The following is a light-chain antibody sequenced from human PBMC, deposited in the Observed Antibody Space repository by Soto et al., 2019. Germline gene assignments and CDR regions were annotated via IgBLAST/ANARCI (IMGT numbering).Light chain of an antibody. CDR2: VGTGGIVG. V-gene: IGLV9-49*01. Sequence: QPVLTQPPSASASLGASVTLTCTLSSGYSKYKVDCYQQRPGKGPRFVMRVGTGGIVGSKGDGIPDRFSVLGSGLNRYLTIKNIQEEDESDYHCGADHGSGSNFVYVFGTGTKLTVL. CDR3: GADHGSGSNFVYV. CDR1: SGYSKYK. J-gene: IGLJ1*01.